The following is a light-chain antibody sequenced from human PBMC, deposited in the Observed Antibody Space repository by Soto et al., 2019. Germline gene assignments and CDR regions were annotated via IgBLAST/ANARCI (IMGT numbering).Light chain of an antibody. CDR3: SSYTSRVTLV. V-gene: IGLV2-14*01. CDR2: DVS. Sequence: QPALTQPASVSGSPGQSITISCTGTNSDVGFYAYVSWYQQHPGEAPKLIIYDVSKRPSGVSARFSGSKSENTASLTISGLQAEDEADYYCSSYTSRVTLVFGGGTKLTVL. J-gene: IGLJ2*01. CDR1: NSDVGFYAY.